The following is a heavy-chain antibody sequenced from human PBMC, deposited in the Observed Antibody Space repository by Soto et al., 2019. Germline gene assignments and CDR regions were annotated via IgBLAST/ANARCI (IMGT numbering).Heavy chain of an antibody. Sequence: EVQLVQSGAEVKKPGESLKISCKGSGYRFTNYWIGWVRQMPGKGLEWMGIIYPGDSDTRYSPSFQGQVTISADKSIGTAYLQWRSLKASDTAMYYCAKRSDSGRHYSGHNPVDYWGQGTLVTVSS. CDR1: GYRFTNYW. CDR2: IYPGDSDT. V-gene: IGHV5-51*01. J-gene: IGHJ4*02. D-gene: IGHD3-10*01. CDR3: AKRSDSGRHYSGHNPVDY.